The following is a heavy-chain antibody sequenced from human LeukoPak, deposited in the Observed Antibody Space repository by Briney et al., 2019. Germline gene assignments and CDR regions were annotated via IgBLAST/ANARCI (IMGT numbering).Heavy chain of an antibody. CDR2: IIPIFGTA. D-gene: IGHD6-19*01. Sequence: VASVKVSCKASGGTFSSYAISWVRQAPGQGLEWMGGIIPIFGTANYAQKFRGRVTITADESTSTAYMELSSLRSEDTAVYYCARDPYSSGWYQSYFDYWGQGTLVTVSS. CDR3: ARDPYSSGWYQSYFDY. J-gene: IGHJ4*02. V-gene: IGHV1-69*13. CDR1: GGTFSSYA.